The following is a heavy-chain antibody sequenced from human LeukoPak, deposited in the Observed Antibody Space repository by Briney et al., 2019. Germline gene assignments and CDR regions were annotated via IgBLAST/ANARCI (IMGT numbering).Heavy chain of an antibody. CDR2: IKQDGSQK. CDR3: ARGFCSAGDCFYFDV. J-gene: IGHJ4*02. D-gene: IGHD2-21*02. V-gene: IGHV3-7*04. Sequence: GGSLRLSCAASGFTLSRNWMSWVRQAPGKGLEWVANIKQDGSQKYYVGSVNGRFTISRDNAKNSLYLQMDSLRAEDTAVYYCARGFCSAGDCFYFDVWGQGTVVTVSS. CDR1: GFTLSRNW.